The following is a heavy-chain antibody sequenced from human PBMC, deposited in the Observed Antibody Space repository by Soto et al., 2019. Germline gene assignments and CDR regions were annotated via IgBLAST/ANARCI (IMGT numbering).Heavy chain of an antibody. CDR1: GYTFTSYY. Sequence: ASVKVSCKASGYTFTSYYMHWVRQAPGQGLEWMGIINPSGGSTIYAQKFQGRVTMTRDTSTSTVYMELSSLRSEDTAVYYCARDYYDSSGYYPDAFDIWGQGTMVSVSS. V-gene: IGHV1-46*01. CDR2: INPSGGST. D-gene: IGHD3-22*01. J-gene: IGHJ3*02. CDR3: ARDYYDSSGYYPDAFDI.